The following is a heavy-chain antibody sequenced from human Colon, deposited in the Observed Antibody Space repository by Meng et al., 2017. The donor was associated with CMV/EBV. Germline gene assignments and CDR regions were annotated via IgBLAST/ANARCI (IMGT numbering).Heavy chain of an antibody. V-gene: IGHV3-23*01. CDR1: GFTFTNYA. Sequence: GGSLRLSCAASGFTFTNYAMTWVRLAPGRGLEAVSSISDSGGRTYYVDSVRGRFTISRDNSKNTVYLQMNSLRAEDTAVYYCTKGLQYSDFWAVDSWGQGTLVTVSS. CDR3: TKGLQYSDFWAVDS. D-gene: IGHD3-3*01. CDR2: ISDSGGRT. J-gene: IGHJ4*02.